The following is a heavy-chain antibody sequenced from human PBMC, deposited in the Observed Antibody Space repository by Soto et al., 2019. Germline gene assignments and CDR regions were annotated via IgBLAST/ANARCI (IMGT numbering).Heavy chain of an antibody. D-gene: IGHD2-2*01. CDR2: ISYDGSNK. CDR1: GFTFSSYG. J-gene: IGHJ6*02. CDR3: AKEGCSSTSCYPRDYYYYGMDV. Sequence: GGSPRLSCAASGFTFSSYGMHWVRQAPGKGLEWVAVISYDGSNKYYADSVKGRFTISRDNSKNTLYLQMNSLRAEDTAVYYCAKEGCSSTSCYPRDYYYYGMDVWGQGTTVTVSS. V-gene: IGHV3-30*18.